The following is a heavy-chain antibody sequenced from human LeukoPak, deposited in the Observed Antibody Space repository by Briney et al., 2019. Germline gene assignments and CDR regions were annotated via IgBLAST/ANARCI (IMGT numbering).Heavy chain of an antibody. CDR1: GGSVSSNSAA. V-gene: IGHV6-1*01. D-gene: IGHD1-26*01. CDR3: ARGGSYSFDY. CDR2: TYHRSKWYN. Sequence: SETLLITCAISGGSVSSNSAAWNWIRQSPSRGLEWLGSTYHRSKWYNDYALSVKSRISVNPDTPTNQFSLQLNSVTPEDTAVYYCARGGSYSFDYWGQ. J-gene: IGHJ4*02.